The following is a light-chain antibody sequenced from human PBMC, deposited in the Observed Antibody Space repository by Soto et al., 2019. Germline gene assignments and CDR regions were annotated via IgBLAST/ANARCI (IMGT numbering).Light chain of an antibody. V-gene: IGKV3-15*01. CDR2: GVS. Sequence: EIVLTQSPGPLSVSPGERATLSCRASRTVGSDFAWYQQTPGQPPRVLIYGVSVRATGIPARFSGSGSGTEFTLTISRLEPEDFAVYYCQQHETLITFGQGTRLEIK. J-gene: IGKJ5*01. CDR1: RTVGSD. CDR3: QQHETLIT.